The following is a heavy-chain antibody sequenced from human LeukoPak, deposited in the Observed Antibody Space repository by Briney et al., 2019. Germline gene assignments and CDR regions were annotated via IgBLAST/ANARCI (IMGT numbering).Heavy chain of an antibody. D-gene: IGHD1-20*01. CDR2: ISSSSSYI. CDR3: AKDLITGTTYYFDY. CDR1: GFTFSSYS. J-gene: IGHJ4*02. V-gene: IGHV3-21*01. Sequence: PGGSLRLSCAASGFTFSSYSMNWVRQAPGKGLEWVSSISSSSSYIYYADSVKGRFTISRDNSKNTLYLQMNSLRAEDTAVYYCAKDLITGTTYYFDYWGQGTLVTVSS.